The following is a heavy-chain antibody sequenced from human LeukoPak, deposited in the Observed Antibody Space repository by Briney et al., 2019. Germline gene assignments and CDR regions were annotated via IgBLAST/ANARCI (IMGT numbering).Heavy chain of an antibody. CDR1: GFTFSNYW. CDR2: IKQDGSEK. Sequence: GGSLRLSCAASGFTFSNYWMSWVRRAPGKELEWVANIKQDGSEKYYVDSVKGRFTTSRDNAKNSLYLQMNSLRAEDTAVYYCARDEWSEVGMDVWGQGTTVTVSS. V-gene: IGHV3-7*01. D-gene: IGHD2-8*01. J-gene: IGHJ6*02. CDR3: ARDEWSEVGMDV.